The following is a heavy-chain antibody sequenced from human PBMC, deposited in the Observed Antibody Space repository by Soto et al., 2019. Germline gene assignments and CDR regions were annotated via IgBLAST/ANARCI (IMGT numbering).Heavy chain of an antibody. V-gene: IGHV4-4*07. CDR1: GGSISSYY. D-gene: IGHD3-16*01. CDR2: IDTSGTT. Sequence: SETLSLTCTVSGGSISSYYVSWIRQSAGKGLEWIGRIDTSGTTNYNPSLKSRVTMSVDASKNHFSLKLSSVTAADTAVYYCVREGGDNWFDPWGQGTLVTVSS. J-gene: IGHJ5*02. CDR3: VREGGDNWFDP.